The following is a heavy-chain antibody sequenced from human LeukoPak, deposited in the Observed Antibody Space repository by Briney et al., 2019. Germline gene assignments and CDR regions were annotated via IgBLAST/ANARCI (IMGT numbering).Heavy chain of an antibody. CDR1: GGSISSYY. CDR3: ARLSRDGYKIYY. Sequence: SETLSPTCTVSGGSISSYYWSWIRQPPGKGLEWIGYIYTSGSTNYNPSLKSRVTISVDTSKNQFSLKLSSVTAADTAVYYCARLSRDGYKIYYWGQGTLVTVSS. J-gene: IGHJ4*02. V-gene: IGHV4-4*09. D-gene: IGHD5-24*01. CDR2: IYTSGST.